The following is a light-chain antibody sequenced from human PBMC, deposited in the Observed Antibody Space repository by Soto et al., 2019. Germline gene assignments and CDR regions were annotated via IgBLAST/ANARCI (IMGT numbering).Light chain of an antibody. V-gene: IGLV2-14*01. CDR2: EVR. CDR3: SSYTSSSTEV. J-gene: IGLJ2*01. CDR1: SSDVGGYNY. Sequence: QSALSQPASVSGSPGQSITISCTGTSSDVGGYNYVSWYQQHPGKAPKRMISEVRNRPSGVSNRFSGSKSGNAASLTISGLQAEDEADYYCSSYTSSSTEVFGGGTKLTVL.